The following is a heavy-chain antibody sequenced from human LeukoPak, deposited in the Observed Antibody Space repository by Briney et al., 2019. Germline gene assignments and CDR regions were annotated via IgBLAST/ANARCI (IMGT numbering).Heavy chain of an antibody. V-gene: IGHV1-2*02. CDR1: GYTFTDYF. J-gene: IGHJ5*02. Sequence: PGSSVKVSCKASGYTFTDYFLHWVRQAPGQGLEWMGWINPNIGGTNYAQSFQGRVTMTRDTSISTAYMELSRLGSDDTAVYYCATSRSVVAGATVAWGQGTLVTVSS. CDR2: INPNIGGT. CDR3: ATSRSVVAGATVA. D-gene: IGHD1-26*01.